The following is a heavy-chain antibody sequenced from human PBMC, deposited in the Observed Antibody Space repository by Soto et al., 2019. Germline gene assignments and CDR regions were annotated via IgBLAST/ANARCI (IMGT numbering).Heavy chain of an antibody. Sequence: SETLSLTCTVSGDSISSSNNYWSWIRQPPGEGLEWIGFIYYSGTTSYSPPLKSRVAISLDTSKNHFSLRLSSVTAADTAVYYCARGRGYSYGLDPWGQGTLVTVSS. CDR3: ARGRGYSYGLDP. J-gene: IGHJ5*02. CDR1: GDSISSSNNY. CDR2: IYYSGTT. D-gene: IGHD5-18*01. V-gene: IGHV4-30-4*01.